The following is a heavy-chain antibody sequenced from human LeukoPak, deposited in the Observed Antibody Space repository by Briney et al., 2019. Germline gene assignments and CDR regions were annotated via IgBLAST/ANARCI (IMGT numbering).Heavy chain of an antibody. V-gene: IGHV3-7*01. CDR2: IKQDGSEK. D-gene: IGHD7-27*01. CDR3: ARVGPRGAAGWGAFDI. CDR1: GFTFSSYW. J-gene: IGHJ3*02. Sequence: GGSLRLSCAASGFTFSSYWMSWVRQAPGKGLEWVANIKQDGSEKYCVDSLKGRFTISRDNAKNSLYLQMNSLRAEDTAVYYCARVGPRGAAGWGAFDIWGQGTMVTVSS.